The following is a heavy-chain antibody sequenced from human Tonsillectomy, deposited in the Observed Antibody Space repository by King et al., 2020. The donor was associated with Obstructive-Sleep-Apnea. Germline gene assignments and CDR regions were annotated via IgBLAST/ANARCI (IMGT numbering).Heavy chain of an antibody. J-gene: IGHJ4*02. D-gene: IGHD2-15*01. CDR1: GYTFTSYY. Sequence: VQLVESGAEVKEPGASVKVSCKASGYTFTSYYMHWVRQAPGQGLEWMGMINTNGGSTRCAQNFQGRVTMPRDTATGTVYMELSSLRSEDTAVYYCARGCLVAASFDYWGQGTLVTVSS. CDR2: INTNGGST. V-gene: IGHV1-46*01. CDR3: ARGCLVAASFDY.